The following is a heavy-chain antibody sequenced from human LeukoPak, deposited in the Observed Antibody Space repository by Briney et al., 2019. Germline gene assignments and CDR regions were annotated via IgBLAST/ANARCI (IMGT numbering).Heavy chain of an antibody. CDR3: ARAKHYGSGYYYYYYMDV. CDR2: IYYRGST. D-gene: IGHD3-10*01. J-gene: IGHJ6*03. Sequence: SETLSLTCTVSGGSISSYYWSWIRQPPGKGLEWVGYIYYRGSTNYNPSFKSRVTISVDTSKNKFSLKLSSVTDADTAVYYCARAKHYGSGYYYYYYMDVWGKGTTVTVSS. CDR1: GGSISSYY. V-gene: IGHV4-59*01.